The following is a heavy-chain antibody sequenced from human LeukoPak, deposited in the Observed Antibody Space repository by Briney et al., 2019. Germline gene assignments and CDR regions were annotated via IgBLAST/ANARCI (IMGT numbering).Heavy chain of an antibody. CDR2: INPSGGST. CDR1: GYTFTSYY. D-gene: IGHD5-24*01. J-gene: IGHJ4*02. Sequence: ASVKVSCKASGYTFTSYYMHWVRQAPGQGLEWMGIINPSGGSTSYAQKFQGRVTMTRDTSTSTVYMELSSLRSEDTAVYYCARDSSRDGYNYGPYYFDYWGQGTLVTVSS. CDR3: ARDSSRDGYNYGPYYFDY. V-gene: IGHV1-46*01.